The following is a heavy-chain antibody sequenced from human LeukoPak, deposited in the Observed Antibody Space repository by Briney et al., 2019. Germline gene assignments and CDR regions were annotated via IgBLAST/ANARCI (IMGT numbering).Heavy chain of an antibody. CDR1: DGSISSGGYY. D-gene: IGHD4-17*01. J-gene: IGHJ5*02. CDR2: IYYSGST. Sequence: SQTLSLTCTVSDGSISSGGYYWSWIRQHPGKGLEWIGYIYYSGSTYYNPSLKGRVTISVDTSKNQFSLKLSSVTAADTAVYYCARGDSVRGDYGDYNLLSFDPWGQGTLVTVSS. CDR3: ARGDSVRGDYGDYNLLSFDP. V-gene: IGHV4-31*03.